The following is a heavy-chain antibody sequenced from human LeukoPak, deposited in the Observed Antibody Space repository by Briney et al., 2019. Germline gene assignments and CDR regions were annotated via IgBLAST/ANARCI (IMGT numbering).Heavy chain of an antibody. J-gene: IGHJ4*02. CDR1: GFTFSSYA. V-gene: IGHV3-23*01. CDR2: ISGSGGST. Sequence: GGSLRLSCAASGFTFSSYAMSWVRQAPGKGLEWVSAISGSGGSTYYADSVKGRFTISRDNSKNTLYLQMNSLRAEGTAVYYCARSPRAAARTYYFDYWGQGTLVTVSS. CDR3: ARSPRAAARTYYFDY. D-gene: IGHD6-13*01.